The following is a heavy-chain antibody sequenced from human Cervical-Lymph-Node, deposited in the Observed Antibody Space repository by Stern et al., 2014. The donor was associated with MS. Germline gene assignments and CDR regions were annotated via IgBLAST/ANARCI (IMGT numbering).Heavy chain of an antibody. Sequence: QLVESGPEVKKPGTSVKVSCKASGFTFTSSAVQWVRQARGQRLEWIGWIVVGSGNTNDAQKFQERVTITRDMSTSTAYMELSSLRSEDTAVYYCAAKRDYYDSSGTDAFDIWGQGTMVTVSS. CDR3: AAKRDYYDSSGTDAFDI. D-gene: IGHD3-22*01. J-gene: IGHJ3*02. CDR1: GFTFTSSA. CDR2: IVVGSGNT. V-gene: IGHV1-58*01.